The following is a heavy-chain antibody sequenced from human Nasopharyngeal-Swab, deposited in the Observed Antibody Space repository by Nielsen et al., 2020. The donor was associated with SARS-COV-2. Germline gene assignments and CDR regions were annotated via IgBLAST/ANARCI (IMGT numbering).Heavy chain of an antibody. Sequence: GCEDVGQVRERVANIKQDGSEKYYVDSVKGRFTISRDNAKNSLYLQMNSLRAEDTAVYYCARDFYGSGSYYNAYGMDVWGQGTTVTVSS. CDR3: ARDFYGSGSYYNAYGMDV. V-gene: IGHV3-7*01. D-gene: IGHD3-10*01. CDR2: IKQDGSEK. J-gene: IGHJ6*02.